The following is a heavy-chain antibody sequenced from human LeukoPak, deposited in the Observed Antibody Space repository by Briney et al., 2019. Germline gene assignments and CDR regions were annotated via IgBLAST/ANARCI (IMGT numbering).Heavy chain of an antibody. J-gene: IGHJ4*02. V-gene: IGHV3-23*01. D-gene: IGHD4-17*01. CDR3: ATTVTTGGYFDY. CDR1: GFTVSSNY. CDR2: ISGSGGST. Sequence: PGGSLRLSCAASGFTVSSNYMSWVRQAPGKGLEWVSAISGSGGSTHYADSVKGRFTISRDNSKNTVYLQMNSLRAEDTAVYYCATTVTTGGYFDYWGQGTLVTVSS.